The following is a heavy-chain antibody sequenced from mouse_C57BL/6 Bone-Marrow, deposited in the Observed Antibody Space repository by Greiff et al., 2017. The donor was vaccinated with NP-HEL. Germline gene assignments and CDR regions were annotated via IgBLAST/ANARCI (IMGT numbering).Heavy chain of an antibody. CDR3: AILYRQTYFDV. V-gene: IGHV1-50*01. CDR1: GYTFTSYW. Sequence: VQLQQPGAELVKPGASVKLSCKASGYTFTSYWMQWVKQRPGQGLEWIGAIDPSDGYTNYNQKFKGKATLTVDTSSSTAYMQRSSLTSEDSAVYYCAILYRQTYFDVWGTGTTVTVSS. D-gene: IGHD2-12*01. CDR2: IDPSDGYT. J-gene: IGHJ1*03.